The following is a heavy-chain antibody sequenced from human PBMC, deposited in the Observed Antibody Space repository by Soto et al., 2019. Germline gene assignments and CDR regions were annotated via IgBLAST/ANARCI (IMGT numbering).Heavy chain of an antibody. D-gene: IGHD3-3*01. CDR2: IWYDGSNK. Sequence: HPGGSLRLSCAASGFTFSSYGMHWVRQAPGKGLEWVAVIWYDGSNKYYADSVKGRFTISRDNSKITLYLQMNSLRAEDTAVYYCARGGSGITIFGVAPVGYWGQGTLVTVSS. V-gene: IGHV3-33*01. J-gene: IGHJ4*02. CDR3: ARGGSGITIFGVAPVGY. CDR1: GFTFSSYG.